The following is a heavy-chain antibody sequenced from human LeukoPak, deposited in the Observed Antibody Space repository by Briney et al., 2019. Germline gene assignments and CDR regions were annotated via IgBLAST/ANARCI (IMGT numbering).Heavy chain of an antibody. V-gene: IGHV3-48*04. CDR3: ARDLFNRDGYDL. D-gene: IGHD5-24*01. J-gene: IGHJ3*01. Sequence: GGSLRLSCEASGFTFSTYNMVCVRQAPGMGLVWLASVSHRSTAIYYSDPVKGRFTISRDNAKRSVSLQMNSLRGEDSAIYYCARDLFNRDGYDLWGPGTTVILSS. CDR1: GFTFSTYN. CDR2: VSHRSTAI.